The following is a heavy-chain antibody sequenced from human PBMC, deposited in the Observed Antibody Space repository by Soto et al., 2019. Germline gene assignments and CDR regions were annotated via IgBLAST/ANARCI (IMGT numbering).Heavy chain of an antibody. CDR1: GYTFSGYS. D-gene: IGHD3-16*01. CDR2: ISGYNGNT. Sequence: ASVNVSCKASGYTFSGYSITWVRQAPGQGLAWMGRISGYNGNTNYARTLRGRLTLTTDTSTSTAYMELRSLTSDDTAVYYCARAVLCGGAPACPHMDVWGQGTKVTVSS. J-gene: IGHJ6*02. CDR3: ARAVLCGGAPACPHMDV. V-gene: IGHV1-18*04.